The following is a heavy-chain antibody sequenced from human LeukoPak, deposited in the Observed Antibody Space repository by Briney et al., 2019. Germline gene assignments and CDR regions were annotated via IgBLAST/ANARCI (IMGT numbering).Heavy chain of an antibody. CDR2: IKQVGSEK. CDR3: AKIPPSYYDILTGYYNGAFDI. CDR1: GFTFSSYW. V-gene: IGHV3-7*01. D-gene: IGHD3-9*01. J-gene: IGHJ3*02. Sequence: GGSLRLSCAASGFTFSSYWMSWVRRAPGKGLEWVANIKQVGSEKYSADSVKGRFTISRDNSKNTLYLQMNSLRAEDTAVYYCAKIPPSYYDILTGYYNGAFDIWGQGTMVTVSS.